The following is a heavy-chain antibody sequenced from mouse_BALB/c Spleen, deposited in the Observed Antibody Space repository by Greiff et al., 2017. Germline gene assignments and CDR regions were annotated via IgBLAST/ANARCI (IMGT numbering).Heavy chain of an antibody. Sequence: EVQLQESGPGLVKPSQSLSLTCSVTGYSITSGYYWNWIRQFPGNKLEWMGYISYDGSNNYNPSLKNRISITRDTSKNQFFLKLNSVTTEDTATYYCAREYRSYAMDYWGQGTSVTVSS. V-gene: IGHV3-6*02. CDR1: GYSITSGYY. J-gene: IGHJ4*01. CDR3: AREYRSYAMDY. D-gene: IGHD2-14*01. CDR2: ISYDGSN.